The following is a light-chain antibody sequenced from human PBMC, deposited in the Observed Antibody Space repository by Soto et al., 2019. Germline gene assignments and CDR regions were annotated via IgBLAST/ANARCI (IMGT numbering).Light chain of an antibody. V-gene: IGKV3-20*01. CDR1: QSVSSSY. Sequence: EIVLTQSPGTLSLSPGERATLSCRASQSVSSSYLAWYQQKPGQAPRLLIYGASSRATGIPDRFSGSGSGTDFTLTISRLEPEDFAVYYCQQYGNSPYTFGQGTKPEIE. CDR2: GAS. J-gene: IGKJ2*01. CDR3: QQYGNSPYT.